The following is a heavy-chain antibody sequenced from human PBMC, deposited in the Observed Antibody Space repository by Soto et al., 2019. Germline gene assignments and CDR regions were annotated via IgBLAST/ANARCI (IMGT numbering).Heavy chain of an antibody. CDR1: GFTFSSYG. V-gene: IGHV3-30*18. CDR3: AKDTAAAGVFYYYGMDV. J-gene: IGHJ6*02. Sequence: GGSLRLSCAASGFTFSSYGMHWVRQAPGKGLEWVAVISYGGSNKYYADSVKGRFTISRDNSKNTLYLQMNSLRAEDTAVYYCAKDTAAAGVFYYYGMDVWGQGTTVTVSS. D-gene: IGHD6-13*01. CDR2: ISYGGSNK.